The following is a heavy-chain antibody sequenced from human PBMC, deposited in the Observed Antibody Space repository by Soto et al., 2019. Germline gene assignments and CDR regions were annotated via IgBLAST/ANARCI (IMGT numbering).Heavy chain of an antibody. CDR2: IYYSGST. CDR3: ARDLQYCSVVSGHYGMDV. V-gene: IGHV4-30-4*01. J-gene: IGHJ6*02. Sequence: QVQLQESGPGLVKPSQTLSLTCTVSGGSISSGDYYWTWIRQPQGKGLEWIGYIYYSGSTYYNPSLKSRVTISVDTSKNQLSLNLSSVTAADTAVYYCARDLQYCSVVSGHYGMDVWGQGTTVTGSS. D-gene: IGHD2-15*01. CDR1: GGSISSGDYY.